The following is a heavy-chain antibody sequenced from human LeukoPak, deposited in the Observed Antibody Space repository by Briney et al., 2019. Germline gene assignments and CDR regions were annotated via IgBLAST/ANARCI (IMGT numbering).Heavy chain of an antibody. CDR1: GFTFSSYE. CDR3: ARDDRLGFTIDY. J-gene: IGHJ4*02. D-gene: IGHD3-22*01. Sequence: WGSLRLSCAASGFTFSSYEMNWVRQAPGKGLVWVSYISSSGSTICYADSVKGRFTISRDNAKNSLYLQMNSLRAEDTAVYYCARDDRLGFTIDYWGQGTLVTVSS. V-gene: IGHV3-48*03. CDR2: ISSSGSTI.